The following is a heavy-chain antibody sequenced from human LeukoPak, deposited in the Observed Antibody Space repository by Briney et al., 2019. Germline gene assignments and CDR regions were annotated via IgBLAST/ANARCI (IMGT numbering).Heavy chain of an antibody. Sequence: SETLSLTCTVSGGSISSSSYYWGWIRQPPGKGLEWIGSIYYSGSTYHNPSLKSRVTISVDTSKNQFSLKLSSVTAADTAVYYCARLSGPHYYDFWSGYYTGMSVVGNWFDPWGQGTLVTVSS. D-gene: IGHD3-3*01. J-gene: IGHJ5*02. CDR2: IYYSGST. CDR1: GGSISSSSYY. V-gene: IGHV4-39*01. CDR3: ARLSGPHYYDFWSGYYTGMSVVGNWFDP.